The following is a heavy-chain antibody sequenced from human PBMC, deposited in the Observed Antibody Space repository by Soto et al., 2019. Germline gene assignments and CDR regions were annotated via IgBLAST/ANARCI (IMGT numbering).Heavy chain of an antibody. V-gene: IGHV3-30*03. CDR1: GFTFSNNG. CDR3: VRGGSIVGPTRHFDY. D-gene: IGHD1-26*01. J-gene: IGHJ4*02. Sequence: QVQLVDSGGAMVQPGRSLRLSCSASGFTFSNNGMHWVRQTPGKGLEWVASISHDGDYTYYADSVKGRFTVSRDNSKNTLYLQMNGLRIEDTALYYSVRGGSIVGPTRHFDYWGPGTLVTVSS. CDR2: ISHDGDYT.